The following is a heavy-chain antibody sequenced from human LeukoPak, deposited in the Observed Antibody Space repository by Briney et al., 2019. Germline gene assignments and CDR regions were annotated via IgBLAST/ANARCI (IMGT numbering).Heavy chain of an antibody. Sequence: ASVKVSCKASGYTFTGYYMHWVRQAPGQGLGWMGWINPNSGGTNYAQKFQGRVTMTRDTSISTAYMELSRLRSDDTAVYYCARDFSPARYYADAFDIWGQGTMVTVSS. V-gene: IGHV1-2*02. CDR1: GYTFTGYY. D-gene: IGHD2-2*01. CDR2: INPNSGGT. CDR3: ARDFSPARYYADAFDI. J-gene: IGHJ3*02.